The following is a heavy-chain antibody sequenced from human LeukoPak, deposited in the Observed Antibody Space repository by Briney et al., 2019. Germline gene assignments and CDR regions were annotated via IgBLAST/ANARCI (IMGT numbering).Heavy chain of an antibody. V-gene: IGHV3-21*01. Sequence: GGSLRLSCAASGFTFSSYEMNWVRQAPGKGLEWVSSIRSDSTYIYHADSVKGRFTLSRDNAENSVFLQMNSLRAEDTAVYYCAAGGYYDGSGYYKYFQHWGQGTLVTVSS. D-gene: IGHD3-22*01. J-gene: IGHJ1*01. CDR3: AAGGYYDGSGYYKYFQH. CDR2: IRSDSTYI. CDR1: GFTFSSYE.